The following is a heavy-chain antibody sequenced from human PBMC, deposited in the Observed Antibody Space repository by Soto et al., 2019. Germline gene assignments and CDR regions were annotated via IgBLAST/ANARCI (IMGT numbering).Heavy chain of an antibody. CDR1: GFSLSTSGMC. D-gene: IGHD4-4*01. Sequence: SGPTLVNPTQTLTLTCTFSGFSLSTSGMCVSWIRQPPGKALEWLALIDWDDDKYYSTSLKTRLTISKDTSKNQVVLTMTNMDPADTATYYCARTTTLYDYSNFYYYYGMDVWGQGTTVTVSS. V-gene: IGHV2-70*01. CDR3: ARTTTLYDYSNFYYYYGMDV. CDR2: IDWDDDK. J-gene: IGHJ6*02.